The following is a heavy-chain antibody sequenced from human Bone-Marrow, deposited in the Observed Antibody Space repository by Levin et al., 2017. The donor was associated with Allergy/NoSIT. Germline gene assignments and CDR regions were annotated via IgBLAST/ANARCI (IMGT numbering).Heavy chain of an antibody. J-gene: IGHJ5*02. CDR3: AKRDGYCSTTSCRNWLDP. V-gene: IGHV3-23*01. CDR2: ISGSGTNT. D-gene: IGHD2-2*01. CDR1: GFTFSNYI. Sequence: GGSLRLSCAASGFTFSNYIMTWVRQAPGKGLEWVSGISGSGTNTYYSDSVKGRFTISRDNSKNKLYLQMNSLRVDDTAVYYCAKRDGYCSTTSCRNWLDPWGQGTRVTVSS.